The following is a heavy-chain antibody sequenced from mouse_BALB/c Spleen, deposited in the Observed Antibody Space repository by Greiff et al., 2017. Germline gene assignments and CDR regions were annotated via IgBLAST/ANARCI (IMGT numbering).Heavy chain of an antibody. CDR2: IYPGSGST. CDR1: GYTFTSYW. CDR3: TRDYYGSSFAY. V-gene: IGHV1S22*01. D-gene: IGHD1-1*01. J-gene: IGHJ3*01. Sequence: LKQPGSELVRPGASVKLSCKASGYTFTSYWMHWVKQRHGQGLEWIGNIYPGSGSTNYDEKFKSKGTLTVDTSSSTAYMHLSSLTSEDSAVYYCTRDYYGSSFAYWGQGTLVTVSA.